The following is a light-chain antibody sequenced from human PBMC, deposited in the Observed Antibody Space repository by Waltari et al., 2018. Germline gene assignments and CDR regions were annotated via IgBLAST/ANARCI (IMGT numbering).Light chain of an antibody. V-gene: IGLV3-21*01. CDR2: DAN. CDR3: QVWDSSPETVV. J-gene: IGLJ2*01. Sequence: SYVLTQPPSASVAPGKTATIACGGNNVGGKSVQWYQQKPGQAPVLVVHDANARPSGIPDRFSGSNSGDTATLTISRVEVGDEADYYCQVWDSSPETVVFGGGTKLTVL. CDR1: NVGGKS.